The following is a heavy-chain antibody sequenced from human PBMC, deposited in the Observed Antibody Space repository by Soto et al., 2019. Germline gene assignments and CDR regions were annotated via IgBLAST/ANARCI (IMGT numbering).Heavy chain of an antibody. J-gene: IGHJ4*02. D-gene: IGHD2-2*01. CDR2: IKSKTDGGTT. CDR3: VTDRLV. V-gene: IGHV3-15*01. Sequence: EVQLVVSGGGLVKPGGSLKLSCAASGFTFTNAWRNWVRQAPGKGLESIGRIKSKTDGGTTDYTAPVKGRFIISRDDSKNTLFLQMSSLQIADTAVYYCVTDRLVWGQGTLVTVFS. CDR1: GFTFTNAW.